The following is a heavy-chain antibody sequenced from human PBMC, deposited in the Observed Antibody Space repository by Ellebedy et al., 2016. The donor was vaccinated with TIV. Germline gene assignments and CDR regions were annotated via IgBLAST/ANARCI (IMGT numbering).Heavy chain of an antibody. CDR1: GGSISSYY. D-gene: IGHD3-10*01. Sequence: MPSETLSLTCTVSGGSISSYYWSWIRQPAGKGLEWIGRIYTSGSTNYNPSLKSRVTMSVDTSKNQFSLKLSSVTAADTAVYYCARGRILWFGGRRLGDYWGQGTLVTVSS. V-gene: IGHV4-4*07. CDR2: IYTSGST. J-gene: IGHJ4*02. CDR3: ARGRILWFGGRRLGDY.